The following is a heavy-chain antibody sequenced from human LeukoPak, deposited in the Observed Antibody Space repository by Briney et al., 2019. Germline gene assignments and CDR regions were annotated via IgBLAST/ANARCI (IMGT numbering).Heavy chain of an antibody. CDR2: ISSSGGST. Sequence: GGSLRLSCAASGFTFSIYAMSWVRQAPGKGLEWVSVISSSGGSTYYADSVKGRFTISRDNSKNTLSLQMNSLRVEDTALYYCAKDRDYYDSSGLGSWGQGTLVTVSS. D-gene: IGHD3-22*01. J-gene: IGHJ5*02. CDR3: AKDRDYYDSSGLGS. V-gene: IGHV3-23*01. CDR1: GFTFSIYA.